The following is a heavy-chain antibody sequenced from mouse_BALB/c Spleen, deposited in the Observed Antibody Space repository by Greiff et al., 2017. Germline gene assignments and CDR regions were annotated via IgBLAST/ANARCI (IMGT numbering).Heavy chain of an antibody. CDR2: ISSGSSTI. V-gene: IGHV5-17*02. J-gene: IGHJ2*01. CDR3: AREDDYDGFDY. D-gene: IGHD2-4*01. Sequence: EVQLVESGGGLVQPGGSRKLSCAASGFTFSSFGMHWVRQAPEKGLEWVAYISSGSSTIHYADTVKGRFTISRDNPKNTLFLQMTSLRSEDTAMYYCAREDDYDGFDYWGQGTTLTVSS. CDR1: GFTFSSFG.